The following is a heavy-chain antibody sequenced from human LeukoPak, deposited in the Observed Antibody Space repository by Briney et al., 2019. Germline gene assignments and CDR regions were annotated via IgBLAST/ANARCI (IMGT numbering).Heavy chain of an antibody. J-gene: IGHJ4*02. D-gene: IGHD3-10*01. Sequence: GGSLRLSCAASGFTFSSYWMSWVRQAPGKGLEWVANIKQDGSEKYYVDSVKGRFTISRDNAKNPLYLQMNSLRAEDTAVYYCARAITMVRGVSGYWGQGTLVTVSS. CDR3: ARAITMVRGVSGY. CDR1: GFTFSSYW. CDR2: IKQDGSEK. V-gene: IGHV3-7*01.